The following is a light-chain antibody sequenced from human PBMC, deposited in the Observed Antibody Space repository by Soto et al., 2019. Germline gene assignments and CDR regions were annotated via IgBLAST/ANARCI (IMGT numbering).Light chain of an antibody. V-gene: IGKV2-30*01. CDR2: KVS. J-gene: IGKJ2*01. CDR1: QSLVYSDGNTY. CDR3: MQGSPWRYT. Sequence: DAVMTQSPLSLPVTLGQPASISCRPSQSLVYSDGNTYLTWFVQRPGQSSRRLIYKVSDRDPGLPDRFICRGSGTDFTRKVRRVESEDFLVYFCMQGSPWRYTCGQGPKLEL.